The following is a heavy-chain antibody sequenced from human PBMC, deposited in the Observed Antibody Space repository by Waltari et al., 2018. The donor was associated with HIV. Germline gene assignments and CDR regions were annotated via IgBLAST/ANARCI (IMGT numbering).Heavy chain of an antibody. CDR2: MSYSGST. CDR1: GGPLTSSSYS. J-gene: IGHJ5*02. V-gene: IGHV4-39*01. CDR3: ARSFSGYSNYFDP. Sequence: QLQLQESGPGLVKSSETLPLTCTVSGGPLTSSSYSWGWIRQPPGKGLEWIGSMSYSGSTYNNASLRSRLTISVDTSKNQFSLKLTSVTAADTAMYYCARSFSGYSNYFDPWGQGTLVTVSS. D-gene: IGHD4-4*01.